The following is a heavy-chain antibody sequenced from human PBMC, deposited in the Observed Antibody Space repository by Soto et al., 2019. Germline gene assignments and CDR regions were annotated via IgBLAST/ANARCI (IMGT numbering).Heavy chain of an antibody. Sequence: QVQLVQSGAEVKKPGSSVKVSCKASGGTFGSYAISWVRQAPGQGLEWMGGIIPIPGTANYAQKFQGRVTIAADESTSTAYMELSSLRSEDTAVYYCARSQGSSTSLEIYYYYSYGMDVWGKGTTVTVSS. CDR1: GGTFGSYA. V-gene: IGHV1-69*01. D-gene: IGHD2-2*01. CDR3: ARSQGSSTSLEIYYYYSYGMDV. CDR2: IIPIPGTA. J-gene: IGHJ6*04.